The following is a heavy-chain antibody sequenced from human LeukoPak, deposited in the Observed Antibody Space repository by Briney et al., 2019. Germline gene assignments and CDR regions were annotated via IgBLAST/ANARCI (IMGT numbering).Heavy chain of an antibody. CDR2: IDTKTGNP. CDR1: GYTLSSCA. Sequence: ASVKGFCKASGYTLSSCAINLGRQAPGQGVEYIGWIDTKTGNPTYAQGFTGRFVFSLDTSVSTAYLQISSLKAEDTAVYYCAIHPSDSSGYFSYWGQGALVTVSS. V-gene: IGHV7-4-1*02. CDR3: AIHPSDSSGYFSY. D-gene: IGHD3-22*01. J-gene: IGHJ4*02.